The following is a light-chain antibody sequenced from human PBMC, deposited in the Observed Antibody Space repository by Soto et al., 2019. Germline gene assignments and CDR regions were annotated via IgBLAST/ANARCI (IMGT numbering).Light chain of an antibody. Sequence: EIVMTHSPLTLPVTPGEPASISCRSSQSLLYNNTYNYLDWYVQKPGQSPQLLIYFGSNRAPGVPDRFSGSGSGTDFTLKINRVEAEDVGTYYCMQARKSLTFGQGTRLE. CDR1: QSLLYNNTYNY. V-gene: IGKV2-28*01. J-gene: IGKJ5*01. CDR2: FGS. CDR3: MQARKSLT.